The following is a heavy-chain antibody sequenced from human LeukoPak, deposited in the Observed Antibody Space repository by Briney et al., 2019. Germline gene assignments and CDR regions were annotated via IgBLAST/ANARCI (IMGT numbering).Heavy chain of an antibody. CDR2: IRYDGSNK. V-gene: IGHV3-30*02. D-gene: IGHD2-2*01. J-gene: IGHJ6*03. CDR3: AKDQSRYCSSTSCSYMDV. CDR1: GFTFSSYG. Sequence: GGSLRLSCAASGFTFSSYGMHWVRQAPGKGLEWVAFIRYDGSNKYYADSVKGRFTISRDNSKNTLYLQMNSLRAEDTAVYYCAKDQSRYCSSTSCSYMDVWGKGTTVTVSS.